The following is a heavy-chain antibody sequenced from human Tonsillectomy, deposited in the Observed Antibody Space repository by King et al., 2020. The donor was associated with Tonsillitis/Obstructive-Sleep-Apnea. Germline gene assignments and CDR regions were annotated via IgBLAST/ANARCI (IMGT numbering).Heavy chain of an antibody. CDR2: IWYDGSNK. V-gene: IGHV3-33*01. CDR3: ARDWGQGYDLAFDI. CDR1: GFTFSSYG. Sequence: VQLVESGGGVVQPGRSLRLSCAASGFTFSSYGMHWVRQAPGKGLEWVAVIWYDGSNKYYADSVKGRFTISRDNSKNTLYLQMNSLRAEDTAVYYCARDWGQGYDLAFDIWGQGTMVTVSS. D-gene: IGHD5-12*01. J-gene: IGHJ3*02.